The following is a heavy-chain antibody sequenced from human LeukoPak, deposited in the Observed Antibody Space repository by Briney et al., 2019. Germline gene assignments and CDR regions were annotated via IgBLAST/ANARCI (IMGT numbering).Heavy chain of an antibody. J-gene: IGHJ6*02. CDR2: TIPILGIA. Sequence: SVKVSCKASGGTFSSYAISWVRQAPGQGLEWMGRTIPILGIANYAQKFQGRVTITADKSTSTAYMELSSLRSEDTAVYYCASGASITIFGVVIYGMDVWGQGTTVTVSS. CDR3: ASGASITIFGVVIYGMDV. V-gene: IGHV1-69*04. D-gene: IGHD3-3*01. CDR1: GGTFSSYA.